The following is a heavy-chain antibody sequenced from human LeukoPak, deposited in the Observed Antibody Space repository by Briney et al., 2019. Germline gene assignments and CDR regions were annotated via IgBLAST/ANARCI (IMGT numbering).Heavy chain of an antibody. J-gene: IGHJ4*02. V-gene: IGHV4-34*01. CDR1: GGSFSGYY. CDR2: INHSGST. CDR3: ARGPSSSWFDY. Sequence: SETLSLTCAVYGGSFSGYYWSWIRQPPGKGLEWIGEINHSGSTNYNPSLKSRVTISVDTSKNQFSLKLSSVTAADTAVYYCARGPSSSWFDYWGQGTRVTVSS. D-gene: IGHD6-13*01.